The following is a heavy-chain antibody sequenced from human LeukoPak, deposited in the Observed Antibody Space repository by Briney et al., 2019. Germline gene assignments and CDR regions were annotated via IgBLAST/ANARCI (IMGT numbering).Heavy chain of an antibody. CDR1: GGSISTYY. Sequence: PSETLSLTCTVSGGSISTYYWTWIRQPAGKGLEWIGRIHNSGSTRYNPSLKSRVTMSLDTSKNQFSLKLSSVTAADTAVYYCARNYYDSSGGGLEFDPWGQGTLVTVSS. J-gene: IGHJ5*02. CDR2: IHNSGST. V-gene: IGHV4-4*07. CDR3: ARNYYDSSGGGLEFDP. D-gene: IGHD3-22*01.